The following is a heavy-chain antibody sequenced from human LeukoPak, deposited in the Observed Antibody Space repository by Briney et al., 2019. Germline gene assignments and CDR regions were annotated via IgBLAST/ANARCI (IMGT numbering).Heavy chain of an antibody. J-gene: IGHJ4*02. CDR1: GFTVSSNY. V-gene: IGHV3-7*01. CDR2: IKQDGSEK. Sequence: SGGSLRLSCAASGFTVSSNYMSWVRQAPGKGLEWVANIKQDGSEKYYVDSVKGRFTISRDNAKNSLYPQMNSLRAEDTAVYYCARGGAYVLRFLEWLSYPATTTSYYFDYWGQGTLDTVSS. D-gene: IGHD3-3*01. CDR3: ARGGAYVLRFLEWLSYPATTTSYYFDY.